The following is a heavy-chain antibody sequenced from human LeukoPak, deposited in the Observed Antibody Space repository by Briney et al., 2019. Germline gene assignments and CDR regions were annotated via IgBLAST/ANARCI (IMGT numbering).Heavy chain of an antibody. CDR3: VYSRSCNYFDY. CDR1: GFTFSYYA. D-gene: IGHD6-13*01. Sequence: GGSLRLSCAASGFTFSYYAMSWVRQAPGKGLEWVSTISASGNGTFYADSVKGHFTISRDNSKNTLYLQMNSLRAEDTAVYYCVYSRSCNYFDYWGQGTLVIVSS. V-gene: IGHV3-23*01. CDR2: ISASGNGT. J-gene: IGHJ4*02.